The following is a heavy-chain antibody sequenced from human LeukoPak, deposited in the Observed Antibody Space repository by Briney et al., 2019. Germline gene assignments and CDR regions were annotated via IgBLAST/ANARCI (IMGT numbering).Heavy chain of an antibody. Sequence: PGGSLRLSCAASGFTFSSYSMNWVRQAPGKGLEWVSYIRSSSSTIYYADSVKGRFTISRDNSKNTLYLQMNSLRAEDTAVYYCAKASAMIVVVSKHFDYWGQGTLVTVSS. CDR2: IRSSSSTI. D-gene: IGHD3-22*01. CDR3: AKASAMIVVVSKHFDY. V-gene: IGHV3-48*01. CDR1: GFTFSSYS. J-gene: IGHJ4*02.